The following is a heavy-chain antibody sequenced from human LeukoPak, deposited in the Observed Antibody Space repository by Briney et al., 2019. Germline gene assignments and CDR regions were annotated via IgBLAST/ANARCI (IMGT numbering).Heavy chain of an antibody. CDR2: IYYSGST. Sequence: KASETLSLTCTVSGGSISSYCWSWIRHPPGKGLEWIGYIYYSGSTDYNPSLKSRVTISVDTSKNQFSLKLSSVTAADTAVYYCARARGTYYDILTGYYPPPLFDYWGQGTLVTVSS. CDR3: ARARGTYYDILTGYYPPPLFDY. J-gene: IGHJ4*02. CDR1: GGSISSYC. V-gene: IGHV4-59*13. D-gene: IGHD3-9*01.